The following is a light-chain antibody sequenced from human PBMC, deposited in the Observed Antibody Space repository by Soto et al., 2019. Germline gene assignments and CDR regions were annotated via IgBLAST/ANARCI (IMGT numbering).Light chain of an antibody. CDR3: CSYAGTYTLV. V-gene: IGLV2-11*01. CDR1: RSDVGGYKY. Sequence: QSALTQPRSVSGSPGQSVTISCTGTRSDVGGYKYVSWYQQHPGKAPKVMIYDASKRPSGVPDRFSGSKSGNTASLTISGLQAEDEADYYCCSYAGTYTLVFGGGTQLTVL. J-gene: IGLJ3*02. CDR2: DAS.